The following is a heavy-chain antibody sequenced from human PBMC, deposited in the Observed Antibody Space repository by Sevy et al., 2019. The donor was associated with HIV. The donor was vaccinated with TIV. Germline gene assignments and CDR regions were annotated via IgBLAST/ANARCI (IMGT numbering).Heavy chain of an antibody. CDR3: ARDAPYYYDSSGYYSFDY. CDR2: ISSSSSYI. J-gene: IGHJ4*02. CDR1: GFTFSSYS. V-gene: IGHV3-21*01. D-gene: IGHD3-22*01. Sequence: GGSLRLSCAASGFTFSSYSMNWVRQAPGKGLEWVSSISSSSSYIYYADSVKGRFTISRDNAKNSLYLQMNSLRAEDTAVYYCARDAPYYYDSSGYYSFDYWGQGTLDTVSS.